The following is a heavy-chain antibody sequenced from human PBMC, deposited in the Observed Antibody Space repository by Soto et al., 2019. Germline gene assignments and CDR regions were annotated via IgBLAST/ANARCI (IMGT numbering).Heavy chain of an antibody. CDR2: ISPYNGDT. Sequence: HVQLVQSCAEVKRPGASLKVSCNASGYTFTTYGFNWVRQAPGQGLEWMGWISPYNGDTNYAQNFQGRVTLTTDTSTSTAYMELRSLTSDDTAVYYCARTPRAQMIVLEAATRLDYWGQGTLVTVSS. J-gene: IGHJ4*02. D-gene: IGHD2-15*01. CDR3: ARTPRAQMIVLEAATRLDY. V-gene: IGHV1-18*04. CDR1: GYTFTTYG.